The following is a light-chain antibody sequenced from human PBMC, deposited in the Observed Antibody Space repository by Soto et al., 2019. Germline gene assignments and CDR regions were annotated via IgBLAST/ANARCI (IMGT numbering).Light chain of an antibody. CDR2: KAS. CDR1: QSISNW. J-gene: IGKJ2*01. V-gene: IGKV1-5*03. Sequence: DIQMTQSPSTLSASVGDTVTITCRASQSISNWLAWYQQKPGQAPKLLIHKASTLESGVPSRFSGSGSGTEFTLTIRSLQPDDFATFYCQQYDRFPYTFGKGTKLEIK. CDR3: QQYDRFPYT.